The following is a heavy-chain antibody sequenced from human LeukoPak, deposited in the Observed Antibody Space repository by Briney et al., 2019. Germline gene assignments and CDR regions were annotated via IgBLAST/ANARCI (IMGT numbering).Heavy chain of an antibody. CDR1: GGSISSSSYY. Sequence: PSETLSLTCTVSGGSISSSSYYWGWIRQPPGKGLEWIGSIYYSGSTYYNPSLKSRVTISVDTSKNQFSLKLSSVTAADTAVYYCALGDGSGADYWGQGTLVTVSS. CDR3: ALGDGSGADY. CDR2: IYYSGST. J-gene: IGHJ4*02. V-gene: IGHV4-39*07. D-gene: IGHD3-10*01.